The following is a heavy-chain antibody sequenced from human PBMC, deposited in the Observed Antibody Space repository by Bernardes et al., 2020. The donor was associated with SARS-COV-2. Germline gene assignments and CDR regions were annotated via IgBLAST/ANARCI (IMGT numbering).Heavy chain of an antibody. CDR1: GGSFSGYY. J-gene: IGHJ6*02. V-gene: IGHV4-34*01. D-gene: IGHD4-17*01. CDR2: INHSGST. CDR3: ARGRTVTTFYYYYGMDV. Sequence: SETLSLTCAVYGGSFSGYYWSWIRQPPGKGLEWIGEINHSGSTNYNPSLKSRVTISVDTSKNQFSLKLSSVTAADTAVYYCARGRTVTTFYYYYGMDVWGQGTTVTVSS.